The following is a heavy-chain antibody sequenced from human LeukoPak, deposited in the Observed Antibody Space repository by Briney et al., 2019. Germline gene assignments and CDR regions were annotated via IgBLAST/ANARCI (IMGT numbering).Heavy chain of an antibody. V-gene: IGHV1-69*02. Sequence: ASVKVSCKASGGTFSSHTISWVRQAPGRGLEWMGRVIPVLDITDYAQKFQGRVTITADKSTSTAYMELSSLRSEDTAVYFCARAQHSLAAVLTSNYFDSWGQGTLVTVSS. D-gene: IGHD3-9*01. J-gene: IGHJ4*02. CDR2: VIPVLDIT. CDR3: ARAQHSLAAVLTSNYFDS. CDR1: GGTFSSHT.